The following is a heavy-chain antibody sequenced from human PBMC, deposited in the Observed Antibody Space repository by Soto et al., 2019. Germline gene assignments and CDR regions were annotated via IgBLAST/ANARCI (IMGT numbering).Heavy chain of an antibody. CDR1: GYTFRSYG. V-gene: IGHV1-18*01. CDR2: ISGYNGNT. CDR3: AKADSNYAGRFSYYYMDV. Sequence: QVQLVQSGTEVKKPGASVKVSCKASGYTFRSYGISWVRQAPGQGPEWMGWISGYNGNTHYPQKFQGKVTMTTDTSTSTAYMVLRSLRSDDTAVYYCAKADSNYAGRFSYYYMDVWGNGTLVTVSS. D-gene: IGHD4-4*01. J-gene: IGHJ6*03.